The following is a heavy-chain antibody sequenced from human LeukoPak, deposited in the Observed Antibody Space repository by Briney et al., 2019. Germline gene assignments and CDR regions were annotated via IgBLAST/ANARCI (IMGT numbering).Heavy chain of an antibody. D-gene: IGHD3-10*01. Sequence: SQTLSLTCTVSGGSISSGGYYWSWIRQHPGKGLEWIGYIYYSGSTYYNPSLKSRVTISVDTSKNQFSLKLSSVPAADTAVYYCARFIYGSGRLANEPTNYYFDYWGQGTLVTVSS. V-gene: IGHV4-31*03. CDR1: GGSISSGGYY. CDR2: IYYSGST. J-gene: IGHJ4*02. CDR3: ARFIYGSGRLANEPTNYYFDY.